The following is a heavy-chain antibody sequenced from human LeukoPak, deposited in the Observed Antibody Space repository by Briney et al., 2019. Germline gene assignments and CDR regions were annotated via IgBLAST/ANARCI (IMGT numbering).Heavy chain of an antibody. CDR2: IYHSGST. CDR1: GYSISSGYY. V-gene: IGHV4-38-2*02. Sequence: SETLSLTCTVSGYSISSGYYWGWIRQPPGKGLEWIGSIYHSGSTCYNPSLKSRVTISVDTSKNQFSLKLSSVTAADTAVYYCARVYYYDSSGYYSYYYYYYMDVWGKGTAVTVSS. D-gene: IGHD3-22*01. CDR3: ARVYYYDSSGYYSYYYYYYMDV. J-gene: IGHJ6*03.